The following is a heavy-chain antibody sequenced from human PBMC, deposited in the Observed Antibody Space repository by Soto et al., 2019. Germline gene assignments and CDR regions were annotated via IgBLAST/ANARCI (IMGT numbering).Heavy chain of an antibody. V-gene: IGHV4-34*01. Sequence: SETLSLTCAVYGGSFSGYYWSWIRQPSGKGLEWIGEINHSGSTNYNPSLKSRVTISVDTSKNQFSLKLSSVTAADTAVYYCARTRVLLWFGELTPYTHNWFDPWGQGTLVTVSS. CDR2: INHSGST. CDR1: GGSFSGYY. D-gene: IGHD3-10*01. J-gene: IGHJ5*02. CDR3: ARTRVLLWFGELTPYTHNWFDP.